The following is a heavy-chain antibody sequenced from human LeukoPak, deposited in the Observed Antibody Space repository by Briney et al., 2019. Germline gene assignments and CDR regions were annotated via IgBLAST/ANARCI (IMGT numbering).Heavy chain of an antibody. Sequence: QPWGSLRLSCAASGFTVSSNYMSWVRQAPGKGLEWVAFIRYDGSNKYYADSVKGRFTISRDNSKNTLYLQMNSLRAEDTAVYYCAKDLSHYGSGSYYNFDYWGQGTLVTVSS. CDR2: IRYDGSNK. J-gene: IGHJ4*02. CDR3: AKDLSHYGSGSYYNFDY. V-gene: IGHV3-30*02. CDR1: GFTVSSNY. D-gene: IGHD3-10*01.